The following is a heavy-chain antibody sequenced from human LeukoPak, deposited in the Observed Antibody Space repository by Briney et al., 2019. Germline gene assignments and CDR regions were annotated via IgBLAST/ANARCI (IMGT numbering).Heavy chain of an antibody. J-gene: IGHJ5*02. Sequence: SQTLSLTCAVSGGSISSGGYSWSWIRQPPGKGLEWIGYIYHSGSTYYNPSLKSRVTISVDRSKNQFSLKLSSVTAADTAVYYCARSYYDFWSGYSNWFDPWGQGTLVTVSS. CDR1: GGSISSGGYS. CDR3: ARSYYDFWSGYSNWFDP. D-gene: IGHD3-3*01. CDR2: IYHSGST. V-gene: IGHV4-30-2*01.